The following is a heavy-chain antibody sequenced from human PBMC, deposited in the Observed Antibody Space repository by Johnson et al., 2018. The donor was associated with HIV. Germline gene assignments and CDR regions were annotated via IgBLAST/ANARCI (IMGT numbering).Heavy chain of an antibody. D-gene: IGHD1-26*01. Sequence: VQVVESGGGLIQPGGSLRLSCAASGFTVSSNYMSWVRQAPGKGLEWVSVIYSGGSTYYADSVKGRFTISRDNSKNTLYLQMNSLRAEDTAVYYCAKGRSGAGGAFDIWGQGTMVTVSS. J-gene: IGHJ3*02. CDR1: GFTVSSNY. CDR2: IYSGGST. CDR3: AKGRSGAGGAFDI. V-gene: IGHV3-53*01.